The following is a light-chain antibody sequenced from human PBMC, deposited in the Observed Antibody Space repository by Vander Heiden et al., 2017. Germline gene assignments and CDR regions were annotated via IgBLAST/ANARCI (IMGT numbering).Light chain of an antibody. Sequence: IVMTQSPLSLPVTPGEPASISCRSSENLLDADDGNTYLDWYVQKPGRSPQLLIYTVSYRASGVPDWFSGSGSGTDFTLQISRVEADDVGVYYCMQRVEFPWTFGLGTKVEIK. CDR1: ENLLDADDGNTY. J-gene: IGKJ1*01. CDR2: TVS. V-gene: IGKV2-40*01. CDR3: MQRVEFPWT.